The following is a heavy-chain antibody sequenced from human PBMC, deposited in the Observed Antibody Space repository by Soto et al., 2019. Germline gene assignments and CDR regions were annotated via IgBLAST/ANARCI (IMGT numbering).Heavy chain of an antibody. Sequence: ASVNVSCKVSGYTLTELSMHWVRQAPGKGLELMGGFDPEDGETIYAQKFQGRVTMTEXXXXXXAXIXLXXLXSEDTAVYYCARMFGPIGWAQYGDYSGGSDYWGQ. V-gene: IGHV1-24*01. CDR1: GYTLTELS. D-gene: IGHD4-17*01. CDR3: ARMFGPIGWAQYGDYSGGSDY. CDR2: FDPEDGET. J-gene: IGHJ4*02.